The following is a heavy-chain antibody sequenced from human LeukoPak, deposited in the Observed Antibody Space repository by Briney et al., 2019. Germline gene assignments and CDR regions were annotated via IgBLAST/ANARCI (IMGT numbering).Heavy chain of an antibody. V-gene: IGHV3-30*18. CDR1: GFTFSSYG. Sequence: PGGSLRLSCAASGFTFSSYGMHWVRQAPGKGLEWVAVISYDGSNKYYADSVKGRFTISRDNSKNTLYLQMNSLRAGDTAVYYCAKGPDIVVVPAALKVDWFDPWGQGTLVTVSS. CDR2: ISYDGSNK. D-gene: IGHD2-2*01. J-gene: IGHJ5*02. CDR3: AKGPDIVVVPAALKVDWFDP.